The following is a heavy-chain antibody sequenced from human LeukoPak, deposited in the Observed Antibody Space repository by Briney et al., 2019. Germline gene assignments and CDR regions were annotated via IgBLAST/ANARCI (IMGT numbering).Heavy chain of an antibody. CDR1: GGSISTRSYY. Sequence: PSETLSLTCIVSGGSISTRSYYWGWIRQPPGKGPEWIGSMFYSGSTYYNPSLKTRVTISVDTSKNQFSLKLSSVTAADTAVYYCAREVGSVFDIVVVPAAIFGWFDPWGQGTLVTVSS. CDR3: AREVGSVFDIVVVPAAIFGWFDP. CDR2: MFYSGST. V-gene: IGHV4-39*02. D-gene: IGHD2-2*02. J-gene: IGHJ5*02.